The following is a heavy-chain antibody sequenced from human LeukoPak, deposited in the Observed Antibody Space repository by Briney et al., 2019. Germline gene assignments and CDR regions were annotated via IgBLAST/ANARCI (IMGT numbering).Heavy chain of an antibody. V-gene: IGHV3-30*02. CDR2: IRYDGSNK. J-gene: IGHJ4*02. D-gene: IGHD3-10*01. CDR3: ATTPYYGSGSYYNGRKRFDY. Sequence: GGSLRLSCAASGFTFSYYGIHWVRQAPGKGLEWVAFIRYDGSNKYYADSVKGRFTISRDNSKNTLYLQMNSLRSEDTAVYYCATTPYYGSGSYYNGRKRFDYWGQGTLVTVSS. CDR1: GFTFSYYG.